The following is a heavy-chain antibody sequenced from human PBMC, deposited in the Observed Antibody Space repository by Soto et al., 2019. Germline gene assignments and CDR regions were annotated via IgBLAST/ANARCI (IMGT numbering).Heavy chain of an antibody. CDR2: IYYSGST. V-gene: IGHV4-59*08. CDR1: GGSFSSYY. Sequence: QVQLQESGPGLVRPSETLSLTCTVSGGSFSSYYWTWIRQSPGKGLEWIGYIYYSGSTDYNPSLRCRLAISIEASKNQFSLRLNSMTAADTAVYYCAGRDCSGTNCYYLDYYYMDVWGKGTTVTVSS. CDR3: AGRDCSGTNCYYLDYYYMDV. D-gene: IGHD2-2*01. J-gene: IGHJ6*03.